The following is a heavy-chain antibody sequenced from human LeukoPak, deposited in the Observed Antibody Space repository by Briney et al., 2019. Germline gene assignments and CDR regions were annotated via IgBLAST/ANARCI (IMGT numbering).Heavy chain of an antibody. J-gene: IGHJ3*02. CDR1: GFTFSTYS. V-gene: IGHV3-48*01. CDR3: ARDDTHSDTSGSFYDAFDI. D-gene: IGHD3-22*01. CDR2: VSSDSSTI. Sequence: GGSLRLSCAASGFTFSTYSITWVRQAPGKGLEWVSYVSSDSSTIYYADSLKGRFTISRDNAKNSLSLLMNSLRAEDTAVYYCARDDTHSDTSGSFYDAFDIWGQGTMVTVSS.